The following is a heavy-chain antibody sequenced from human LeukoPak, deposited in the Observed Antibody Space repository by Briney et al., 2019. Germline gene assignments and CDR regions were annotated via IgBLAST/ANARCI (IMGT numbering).Heavy chain of an antibody. V-gene: IGHV1-18*01. CDR1: GYTFTSYG. D-gene: IGHD3-3*01. Sequence: VASVKVSCKASGYTFTSYGYSWVRQAPGQGLEWMGWISAYTGNTNYAQKFQGRVTMTTDTSTSTAYVELRSLRSDDTAVYYCARDTPEREWLLFSGENDAFDIWGQGTMVTVSS. CDR2: ISAYTGNT. CDR3: ARDTPEREWLLFSGENDAFDI. J-gene: IGHJ3*02.